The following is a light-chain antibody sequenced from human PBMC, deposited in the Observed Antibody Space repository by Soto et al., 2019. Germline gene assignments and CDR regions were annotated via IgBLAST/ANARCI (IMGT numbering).Light chain of an antibody. CDR2: EVT. J-gene: IGLJ2*01. CDR1: SSDIGRYTR. CDR3: SSYTSFDTVI. V-gene: IGLV2-18*02. Sequence: QSALTQPPSVSGSPGLSVTISCTGSSSDIGRYTRVSWYQQPPASAPKLLIYEVTRRASGAPDRFSGSASGNTASLTISGVQAEDEADYYCSSYTSFDTVIFGGGTKLTVL.